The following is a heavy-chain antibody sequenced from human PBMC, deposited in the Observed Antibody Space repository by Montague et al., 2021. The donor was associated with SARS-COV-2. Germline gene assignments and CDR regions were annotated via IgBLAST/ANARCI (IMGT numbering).Heavy chain of an antibody. V-gene: IGHV4-31*03. CDR3: ARDSGYYDSSGYSYDAFDI. CDR1: GGSISSGGYY. CDR2: IYHTGST. D-gene: IGHD3-22*01. Sequence: TLSLTRTVSGGSISSGGYYWSWIRQHPGKGLEWIGYIYHTGSTHYNPSLKSRVTISKETSKNHLSLNLSSVTAADSAVYYCARDSGYYDSSGYSYDAFDIWGQGTKVTVSS. J-gene: IGHJ3*02.